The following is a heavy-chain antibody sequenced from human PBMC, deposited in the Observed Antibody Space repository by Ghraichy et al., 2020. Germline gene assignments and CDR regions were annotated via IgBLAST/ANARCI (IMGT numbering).Heavy chain of an antibody. J-gene: IGHJ4*02. CDR3: ARDNQWVALDY. CDR2: IAYDGSNE. D-gene: IGHD6-19*01. V-gene: IGHV3-30*04. Sequence: GSLRLSCAASGFTFSSYAMHWVRQAPGKGLEWVAAIAYDGSNEYYADSVKGRFTISRDNSKNTLNLQMNSLRAEDTAVYYCARDNQWVALDYWGQGTLVTVSS. CDR1: GFTFSSYA.